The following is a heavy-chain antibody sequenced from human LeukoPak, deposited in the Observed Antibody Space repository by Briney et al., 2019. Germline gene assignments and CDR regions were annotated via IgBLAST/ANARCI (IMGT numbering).Heavy chain of an antibody. CDR2: IYHSGST. V-gene: IGHV4-38-2*02. Sequence: SETLSLTCTVSGYSISSGYYWGWIRQPPGKGLEWIGSIYHSGSTHYNPSLKSRVTISVDTSKNQFSLKLSSVTAADTAVYYCARVRRELRYFDWLGYWFDPWGQGTLVTVSS. CDR1: GYSISSGYY. CDR3: ARVRRELRYFDWLGYWFDP. D-gene: IGHD3-9*01. J-gene: IGHJ5*02.